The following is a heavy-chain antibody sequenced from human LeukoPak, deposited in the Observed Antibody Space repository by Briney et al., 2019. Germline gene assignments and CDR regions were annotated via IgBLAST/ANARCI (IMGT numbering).Heavy chain of an antibody. V-gene: IGHV3-72*01. CDR2: NRNKANNYTP. CDR3: ARRGRDSNGYAHGYDY. D-gene: IGHD3-22*01. Sequence: GGSLRLSCAASGFIFSDHYIDWVRQAPGKGLEWVGRNRNKANNYTPEYAASVKGRFTISRDDSKNSLYLQMNSLKTEDTAVYYCARRGRDSNGYAHGYDYWGQGTLVTVSS. CDR1: GFIFSDHY. J-gene: IGHJ4*02.